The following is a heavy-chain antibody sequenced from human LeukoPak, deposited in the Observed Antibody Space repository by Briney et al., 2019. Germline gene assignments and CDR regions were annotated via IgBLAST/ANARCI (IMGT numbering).Heavy chain of an antibody. D-gene: IGHD3-22*01. CDR3: ARWFTYYYDSSGYFFDY. CDR2: MKQDGSEK. V-gene: IGHV3-7*01. CDR1: GFTFSSYW. J-gene: IGHJ4*02. Sequence: HPGGSLRLSCAASGFTFSSYWMSWVRQAPGKGLEWVANMKQDGSEKYYVDSVKGRFTVSRDNAKNSLYLQMNSLRAEDTAVYYCARWFTYYYDSSGYFFDYWGQGTLVTVSS.